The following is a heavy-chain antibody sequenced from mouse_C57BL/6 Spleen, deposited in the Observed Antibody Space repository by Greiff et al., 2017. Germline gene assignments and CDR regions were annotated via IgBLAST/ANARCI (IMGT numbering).Heavy chain of an antibody. CDR2: ISSGGSYN. CDR1: GFTFSSYG. J-gene: IGHJ3*01. Sequence: EVNVVESGGDLVKPGGSLKLSCAASGFTFSSYGMTWVRQTPDKSLEWVATISSGGSYNSYPDRVKGRFSSSRDNAKNTLYLQMSSLKSEDTAMYYCARPYDYDGSWFAYWGQGTLVTVSA. V-gene: IGHV5-6*01. CDR3: ARPYDYDGSWFAY. D-gene: IGHD2-4*01.